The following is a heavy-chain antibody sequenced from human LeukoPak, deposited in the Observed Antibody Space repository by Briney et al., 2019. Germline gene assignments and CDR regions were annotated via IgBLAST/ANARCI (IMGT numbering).Heavy chain of an antibody. J-gene: IGHJ3*02. CDR3: ARVRYCSSTSCSRAFDI. V-gene: IGHV3-23*01. CDR1: GFTFSSYA. Sequence: PGGSLRLSCAASGFTFSSYAMSWVRQAPGKGLEWVSAISGSGGSTYYADSVKGRFTISRDNSKNTLYLQMNSLRAEDTAVYYCARVRYCSSTSCSRAFDIWGQGTMVTVSS. D-gene: IGHD2-2*01. CDR2: ISGSGGST.